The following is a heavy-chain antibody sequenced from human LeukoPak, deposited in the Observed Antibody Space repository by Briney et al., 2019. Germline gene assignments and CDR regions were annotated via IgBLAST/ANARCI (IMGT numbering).Heavy chain of an antibody. CDR2: MSSSDDGR. V-gene: IGHV3-23*01. Sequence: PGGSLSLSCAASGFTFSNYSMNWVRQGPGKGLEWVSAMSSSDDGRYYAASVRGRFTISRDTSRSTLYLQMNSLRAEDAAVYYCAKAPVTSCRGAFCYPFDYWGQGTLVTVSS. CDR1: GFTFSNYS. CDR3: AKAPVTSCRGAFCYPFDY. J-gene: IGHJ4*02. D-gene: IGHD2-15*01.